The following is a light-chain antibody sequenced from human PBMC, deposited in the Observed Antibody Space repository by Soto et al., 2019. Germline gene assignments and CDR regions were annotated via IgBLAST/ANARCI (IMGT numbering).Light chain of an antibody. Sequence: EVMMTQSPATLSVSPGERATLSCRASQSVSSNLAWYQQKPGQAPRLVIYGASTRATGIPARFSGSGSGTEFTLTISSLKSEDFAVYYCQQYNNWPRTFGQGTKVEIK. CDR1: QSVSSN. V-gene: IGKV3-15*01. CDR2: GAS. CDR3: QQYNNWPRT. J-gene: IGKJ1*01.